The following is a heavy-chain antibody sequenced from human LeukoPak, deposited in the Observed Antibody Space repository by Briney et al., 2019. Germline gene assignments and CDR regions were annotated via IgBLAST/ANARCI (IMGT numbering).Heavy chain of an antibody. Sequence: SQTLSLTCTVSGGSISRSSYYWGWVRQPPGKGLDWIGSIYYSGSTYYNPSLKSRVTISVDTSKNHFSLKLTSVTAADTAVYYCARRIPTFFFDYWGQGTLVTVSS. CDR1: GGSISRSSYY. J-gene: IGHJ4*02. D-gene: IGHD2-21*01. V-gene: IGHV4-39*01. CDR3: ARRIPTFFFDY. CDR2: IYYSGST.